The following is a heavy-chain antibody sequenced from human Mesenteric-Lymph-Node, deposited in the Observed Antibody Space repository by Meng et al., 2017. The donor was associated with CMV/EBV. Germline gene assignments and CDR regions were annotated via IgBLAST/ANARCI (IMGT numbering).Heavy chain of an antibody. J-gene: IGHJ6*02. D-gene: IGHD2-2*01. CDR2: IIPILGIA. V-gene: IGHV1-69*02. CDR1: GGTFSSYT. CDR3: ARAIVVVPAAIYGMDV. Sequence: SSVKVSCKASGGTFSSYTISCVRQAPGQGLEWMGRIIPILGIANYAQKFQGRVTITADKSTSTAYMELSSLRSEDTAVYYCARAIVVVPAAIYGMDVWGQGTTVTVSS.